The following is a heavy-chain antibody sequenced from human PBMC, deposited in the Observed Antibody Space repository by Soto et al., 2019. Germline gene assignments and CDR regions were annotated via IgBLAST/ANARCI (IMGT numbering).Heavy chain of an antibody. CDR1: GYTLTELS. CDR2: IIPSNGTT. J-gene: IGHJ4*02. V-gene: IGHV1-24*01. Sequence: ASVKVSCKVSGYTLTELSMHWVRQAPGQGLEWMGWIIPSNGTTTYAQKFQGRVTITADKFTNTVYMELSSLRSDDTAVYYCVRVVAIPGYPDNWGQGTLVTSPQ. CDR3: VRVVAIPGYPDN. D-gene: IGHD5-12*01.